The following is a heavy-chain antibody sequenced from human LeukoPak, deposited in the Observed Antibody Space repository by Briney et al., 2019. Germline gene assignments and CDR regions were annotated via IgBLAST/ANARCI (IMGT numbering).Heavy chain of an antibody. V-gene: IGHV3-21*01. J-gene: IGHJ6*02. CDR3: ARDSGYCSGGNCYYYGMDV. Sequence: GGSLRLSCAASGFTFSSYTINWVRQAPGKGLEWVSSITSSGSYIYYADSLKGRFTISRDNAKNSMYLQMSSPRVEDTAVYYCARDSGYCSGGNCYYYGMDVWGQGTTVTVSS. CDR1: GFTFSSYT. CDR2: ITSSGSYI. D-gene: IGHD2-8*02.